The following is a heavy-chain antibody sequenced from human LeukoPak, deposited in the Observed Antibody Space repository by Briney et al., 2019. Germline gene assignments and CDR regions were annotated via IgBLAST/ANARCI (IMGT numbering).Heavy chain of an antibody. J-gene: IGHJ4*02. Sequence: SQTLSLTCTVSGDSISSGGYYWSWIRQHPGKGLEWIGYIYYSGSTYYNPSLKSRVTISVDTSTNQFSLRLSSVTAADTAVYFCARVMAYYDILTGSYRAGRGFDYWGQGTLVTVSS. CDR1: GDSISSGGYY. CDR2: IYYSGST. D-gene: IGHD3-9*01. V-gene: IGHV4-31*03. CDR3: ARVMAYYDILTGSYRAGRGFDY.